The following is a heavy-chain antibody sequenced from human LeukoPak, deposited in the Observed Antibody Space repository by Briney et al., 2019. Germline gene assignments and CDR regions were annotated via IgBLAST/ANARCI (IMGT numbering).Heavy chain of an antibody. V-gene: IGHV1-2*02. CDR2: INPNSGGT. Sequence: ASVKVSCKASGYTFTGYYMHWVRQAPGQGLEWMGWINPNSGGTNYAQKFQGRVTMARDTSISTAYMELSRLRSDDTAVYYCARDKGRVGGSYFDIWGQGTMVTVSS. CDR1: GYTFTGYY. CDR3: ARDKGRVGGSYFDI. J-gene: IGHJ3*02. D-gene: IGHD1-26*01.